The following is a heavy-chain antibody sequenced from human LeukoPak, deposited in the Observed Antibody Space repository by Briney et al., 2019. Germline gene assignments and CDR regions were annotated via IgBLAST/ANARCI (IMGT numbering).Heavy chain of an antibody. D-gene: IGHD2-15*01. CDR3: ARVPYADGGYFDY. Sequence: MTGGSLRLSCVASGFTFNNYHMTWVPQAQGRGLEWVSSIGERSNHIYYADSLKGRFTISRDNAKNSLYLQMNSLRAEDTAVYHCARVPYADGGYFDYWGQGTLVTVSS. J-gene: IGHJ4*02. V-gene: IGHV3-69-1*01. CDR2: IGERSNHI. CDR1: GFTFNNYH.